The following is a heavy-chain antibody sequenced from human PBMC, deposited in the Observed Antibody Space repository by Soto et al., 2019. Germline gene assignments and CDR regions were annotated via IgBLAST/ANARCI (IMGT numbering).Heavy chain of an antibody. J-gene: IGHJ3*02. CDR1: GFTFSSYD. V-gene: IGHV3-13*01. Sequence: PWGSLRLSCAASGFTFSSYDMHWVRQATGKGLEWVSAIGTAGDTYYPGSVKGRFTISRENAKNSLYLQMNSLRAGDTAVYYCARVSSATDAFDSWGQGTMVTV. CDR3: ARVSSATDAFDS. CDR2: IGTAGDT.